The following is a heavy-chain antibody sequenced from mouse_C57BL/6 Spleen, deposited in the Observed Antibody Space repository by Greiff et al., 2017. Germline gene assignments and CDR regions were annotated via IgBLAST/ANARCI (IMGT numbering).Heavy chain of an antibody. CDR3: TPLDY. CDR1: GFTFSNYW. V-gene: IGHV6-3*01. CDR2: IRLKSDNYAT. Sequence: DVMLVESGGGLVQPGGSMKLSCVASGFTFSNYWMNWVRQSPEKGLEWVAQIRLKSDNYATHYAESVKGRFTISRDDSKSSVYLQMNNLRAEDTGIYYCTPLDYWGQGTTLTVSS. J-gene: IGHJ2*01.